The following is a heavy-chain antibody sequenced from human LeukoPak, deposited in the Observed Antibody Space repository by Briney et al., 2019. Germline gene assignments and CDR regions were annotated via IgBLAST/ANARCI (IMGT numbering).Heavy chain of an antibody. CDR1: GFTVSSNS. D-gene: IGHD4/OR15-4a*01. CDR2: IYSDNT. CDR3: ARRAGAYSHPYDY. V-gene: IGHV3-53*01. Sequence: PGGSLRLSCTVSGFTVSSNSMSWVRKAPGKGLEWVSFIYSDNTHYSDSVKGRFTISRDNSKNTLYLQMSSLRAEDTAVYYCARRAGAYSHPYDYWGQGTLVTVSS. J-gene: IGHJ4*02.